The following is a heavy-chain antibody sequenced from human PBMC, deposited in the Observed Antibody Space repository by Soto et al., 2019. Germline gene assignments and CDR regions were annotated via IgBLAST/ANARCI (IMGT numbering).Heavy chain of an antibody. J-gene: IGHJ5*02. V-gene: IGHV4-59*01. CDR1: GGSISSYY. CDR3: ARDRMVRGEGFDP. D-gene: IGHD3-10*01. Sequence: SETLSLTCTVSGGSISSYYWSWTRQPPGKGLEWIGYIYYSGSTNYNPSLKSRVTISVDTSKNQFSLKLSSVTAADTAVYYCARDRMVRGEGFDPWGQGTLVTVSS. CDR2: IYYSGST.